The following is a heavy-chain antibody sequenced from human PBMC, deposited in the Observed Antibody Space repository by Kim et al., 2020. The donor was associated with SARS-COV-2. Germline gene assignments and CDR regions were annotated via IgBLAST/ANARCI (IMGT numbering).Heavy chain of an antibody. V-gene: IGHV4-31*03. D-gene: IGHD3-3*01. CDR3: ARAHRTIFGVVEYMDV. CDR1: GGSISSGGYY. Sequence: SETLSLTCTVSGGSISSGGYYWSWIRQHPGKGLEWIGYIYYSGSTYYNPSLKSRVTISVDTSKNQFSLKLSYVTAADTAVYYCARAHRTIFGVVEYMDVWGPGATVTVSS. J-gene: IGHJ6*02. CDR2: IYYSGST.